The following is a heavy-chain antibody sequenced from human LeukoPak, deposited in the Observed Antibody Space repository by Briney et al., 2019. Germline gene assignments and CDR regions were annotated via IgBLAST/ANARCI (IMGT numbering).Heavy chain of an antibody. CDR2: MFFSGST. CDR3: ARLLYYYGSGSLGWFDP. Sequence: PSETLSLTCTVSGGSISSNSYYWAWIRQPPGKGLEWIGRMFFSGSTSYNPSLKSLVTISVDPSKNQFSLKLSSVTAADTAVYYCARLLYYYGSGSLGWFDPWGQGTLVTVSS. D-gene: IGHD3-10*01. V-gene: IGHV4-39*01. CDR1: GGSISSNSYY. J-gene: IGHJ5*02.